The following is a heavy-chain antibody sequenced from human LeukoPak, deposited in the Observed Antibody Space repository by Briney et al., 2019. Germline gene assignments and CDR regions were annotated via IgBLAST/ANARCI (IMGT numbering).Heavy chain of an antibody. Sequence: ASVKVSCKASGYTFTSYAMNWVRQAPGQGLEWMGWINTNTGNPTYAQGFTGRFVFSLDTSVSTAYLQISSLKAEDTAVYYCARDYDGLTVPDLFDYWGQGTLVTVSS. D-gene: IGHD6-19*01. CDR3: ARDYDGLTVPDLFDY. J-gene: IGHJ4*02. CDR2: INTNTGNP. V-gene: IGHV7-4-1*02. CDR1: GYTFTSYA.